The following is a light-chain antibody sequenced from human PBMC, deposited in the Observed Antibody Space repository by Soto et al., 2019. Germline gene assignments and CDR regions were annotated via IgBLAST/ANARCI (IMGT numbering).Light chain of an antibody. V-gene: IGLV7-43*01. J-gene: IGLJ3*02. Sequence: QAVVTQEPSLTVSPGGTVTLTCASSTGAVTSGNYPSWFQQKPGQTPRTLIYTTNSRHSWTPARFSGSLLGGKAALTLSGAQPEDEAEYYCLLYYGGAQLVFGGGTKLTVL. CDR2: TTN. CDR3: LLYYGGAQLV. CDR1: TGAVTSGNY.